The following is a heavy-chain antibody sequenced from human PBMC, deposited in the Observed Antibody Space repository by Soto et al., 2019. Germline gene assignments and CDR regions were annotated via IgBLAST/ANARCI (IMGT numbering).Heavy chain of an antibody. D-gene: IGHD4-17*01. J-gene: IGHJ4*02. Sequence: SETLSLTCTVSGGSISSYYWSWIRQPPGKGLEWIGYIYYSGSTNYNPSLKSRVTISVDTSKNQFSLKLSSVTAADTAVYYCARRYGDCFDRWGQGTLVTVSS. CDR3: ARRYGDCFDR. CDR1: GGSISSYY. CDR2: IYYSGST. V-gene: IGHV4-59*08.